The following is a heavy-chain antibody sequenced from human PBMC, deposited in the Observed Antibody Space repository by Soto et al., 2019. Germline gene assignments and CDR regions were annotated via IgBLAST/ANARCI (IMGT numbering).Heavy chain of an antibody. D-gene: IGHD3-9*01. CDR3: ARLPSPDYDILTGTDY. CDR1: GGTFSSYA. J-gene: IGHJ4*02. Sequence: QVQLVQSGAEVKKPGSSVKVSCKASGGTFSSYAISWVRQAPGQGLEWMGGIIPIFGTATYAQKFQGRVTITADESTSTAYMELSSLRSEDTAVYYCARLPSPDYDILTGTDYWGQGTLVTVSS. CDR2: IIPIFGTA. V-gene: IGHV1-69*01.